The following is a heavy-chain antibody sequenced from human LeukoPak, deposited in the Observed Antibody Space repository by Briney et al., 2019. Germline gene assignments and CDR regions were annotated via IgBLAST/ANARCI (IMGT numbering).Heavy chain of an antibody. CDR1: GGSISSSSYD. J-gene: IGHJ4*02. V-gene: IGHV4-39*01. CDR2: IYYSGTT. CDR3: ARLFPSCTKTTCDFDY. D-gene: IGHD2-8*01. Sequence: SETLSLTCTVSGGSISSSSYDWGWIRQPPGKGLEWIGSIYYSGTTYYNPPLKSRVTISEDASKDQVSLKLNSVTAADTAVYYCARLFPSCTKTTCDFDYWGQGTLVSVSS.